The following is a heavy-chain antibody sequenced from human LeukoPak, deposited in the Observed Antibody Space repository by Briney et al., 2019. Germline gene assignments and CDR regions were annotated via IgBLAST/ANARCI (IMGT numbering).Heavy chain of an antibody. CDR3: ARVQSDHFTSGAFDV. J-gene: IGHJ3*01. D-gene: IGHD3-3*02. CDR1: GFTSSSYN. CDR2: ISTSSSYI. V-gene: IGHV3-21*01. Sequence: GGSLRLSCAASGFTSSSYNMNWVRQAPGKGLEWVSFISTSSSYIYYADSLKGRFTLSRDNAKNSLYLQMNSLRAEDTAVYYCARVQSDHFTSGAFDVWGQGTMVTVSS.